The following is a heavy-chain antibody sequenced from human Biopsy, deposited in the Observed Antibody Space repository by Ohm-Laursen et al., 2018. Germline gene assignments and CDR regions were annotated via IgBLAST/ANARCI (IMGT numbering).Heavy chain of an antibody. V-gene: IGHV4-34*01. CDR2: ITQSGST. CDR1: GGSFNGYF. D-gene: IGHD6-13*01. J-gene: IGHJ6*02. Sequence: PSETLSLTCAVYGGSFNGYFWSWIRQPPGKGLEWIGDITQSGSTNYSPSLKSRVTISVDTAKKQFSLSLRSVTAADTAVYYCARVPLPGIGAAYQGHFLYGMDVWGQGTTVSVSS. CDR3: ARVPLPGIGAAYQGHFLYGMDV.